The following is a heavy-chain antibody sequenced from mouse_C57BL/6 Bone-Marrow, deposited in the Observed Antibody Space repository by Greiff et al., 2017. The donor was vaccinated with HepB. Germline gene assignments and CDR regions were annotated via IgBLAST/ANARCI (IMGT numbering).Heavy chain of an antibody. CDR3: ARRYYSNFYYAMDY. CDR1: GFTFSDYG. CDR2: ISNLAYSI. D-gene: IGHD2-5*01. V-gene: IGHV5-15*04. Sequence: EVQLQQSGGGLVQPGGSLKLSCAASGFTFSDYGMAWVRQAPRKGPEWVAFISNLAYSIYYADTVTGRFTISRENAKNTLYLEMSSLRSEDTAMYYCARRYYSNFYYAMDYWGQGTSVTVSS. J-gene: IGHJ4*01.